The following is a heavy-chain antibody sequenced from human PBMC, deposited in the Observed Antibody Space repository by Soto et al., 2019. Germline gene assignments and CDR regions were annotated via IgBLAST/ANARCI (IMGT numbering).Heavy chain of an antibody. D-gene: IGHD3-3*01. CDR2: INWDGYSI. CDR1: GFKLDDQV. J-gene: IGHJ6*01. V-gene: IGHV3-9*01. Sequence: SLRLPCVASGFKLDDQVMHWVRQVPGKGLEWVGHINWDGYSICYGDSVRGRFTISRDNAKNTLYLQMNRLRPEDTALYYCARAWSGSTSGRGDVWGRGTTVTVSS. CDR3: ARAWSGSTSGRGDV.